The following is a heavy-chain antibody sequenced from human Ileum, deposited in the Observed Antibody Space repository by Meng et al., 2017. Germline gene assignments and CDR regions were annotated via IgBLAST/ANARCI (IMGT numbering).Heavy chain of an antibody. CDR2: INADGAT. CDR3: AGDRGQGGFFDY. J-gene: IGHJ4*02. CDR1: GFSVSSNY. Sequence: GGSLRLSCLASGFSVSSNYMNWIRQAPGKGLKWVSVINADGATHYADSVRGRFTISRDSYKNTVYLQMNNLRVGDTALYFCAGDRGQGGFFDYWGRGAQVTVSS. D-gene: IGHD3-16*01. V-gene: IGHV3-53*01.